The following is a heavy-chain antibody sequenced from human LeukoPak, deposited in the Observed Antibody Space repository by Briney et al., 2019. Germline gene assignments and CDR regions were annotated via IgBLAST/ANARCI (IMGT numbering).Heavy chain of an antibody. D-gene: IGHD2-8*02. Sequence: GGSLRLSCGACGFTFSSSAMHWVRQGPGKGLEWVAYIAHHGNNKYYADSVKGRFTISRDNSKGSLYLQMNSLRADDTAVYYCAKDGSWSCTDWGQGTLVRVSS. V-gene: IGHV3-30*02. J-gene: IGHJ4*02. CDR1: GFTFSSSA. CDR2: IAHHGNNK. CDR3: AKDGSWSCTD.